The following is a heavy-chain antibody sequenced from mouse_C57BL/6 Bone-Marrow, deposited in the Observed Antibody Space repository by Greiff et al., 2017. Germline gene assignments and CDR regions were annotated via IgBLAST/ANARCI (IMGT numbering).Heavy chain of an antibody. CDR2: IYPGDGDT. D-gene: IGHD1-1*01. Sequence: VQLQQSGPELVKPGASVKISCKASGYAFSSSWMNWVKQRPGKGLEWIGRIYPGDGDTNYNGKFKGKATLTADKSSSTAYMQLSSLTSEDSAVYFCARDGSYYFDYWGQGTTLTVSS. CDR3: ARDGSYYFDY. V-gene: IGHV1-82*01. CDR1: GYAFSSSW. J-gene: IGHJ2*01.